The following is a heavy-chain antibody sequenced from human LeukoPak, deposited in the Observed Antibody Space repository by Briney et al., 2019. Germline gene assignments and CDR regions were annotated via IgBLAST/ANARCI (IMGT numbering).Heavy chain of an antibody. CDR3: AKDLELAPFDY. CDR2: IRYDGSDK. D-gene: IGHD1-26*01. CDR1: GFTFSSYG. Sequence: GGSLRLSCAASGFTFSSYGMHWVRQAPGKGLEWVAFIRYDGSDKHYADSVKGRFTISRDNSKDTLYLQMNSLGAEDTAVYYCAKDLELAPFDYWGQGTLVTASS. J-gene: IGHJ4*02. V-gene: IGHV3-30*02.